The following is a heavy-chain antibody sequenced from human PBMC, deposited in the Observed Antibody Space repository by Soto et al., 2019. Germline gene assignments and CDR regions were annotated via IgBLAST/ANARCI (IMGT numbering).Heavy chain of an antibody. J-gene: IGHJ4*02. CDR1: GFTFSSYA. D-gene: IGHD6-13*01. CDR3: AKDWITAAAGTHFDY. V-gene: IGHV3-23*01. CDR2: ISGSGGST. Sequence: GESLKISCAASGFTFSSYAMSWVRQAPGKGLEWVSAISGSGGSTYYADSVKGRLTISRDNSKNTLYLQMNSLRAEDTAVYYCAKDWITAAAGTHFDYWGQGTLVTVSS.